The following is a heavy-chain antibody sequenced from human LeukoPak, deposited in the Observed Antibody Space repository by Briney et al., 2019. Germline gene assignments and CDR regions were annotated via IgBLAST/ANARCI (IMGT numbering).Heavy chain of an antibody. D-gene: IGHD3-3*01. V-gene: IGHV1-18*01. CDR1: GYAFDYYG. Sequence: EASVKVSCKASGYAFDYYGITWVRQAPGQGLEWVGWISLNNGNTHYTKYAQKFQGRVTLTADTSTATAYMELRGLRSDDTAVYYCQRVTIFGVVIDFDYWGQGTLVAVSS. CDR3: QRVTIFGVVIDFDY. J-gene: IGHJ4*02. CDR2: ISLNNGNT.